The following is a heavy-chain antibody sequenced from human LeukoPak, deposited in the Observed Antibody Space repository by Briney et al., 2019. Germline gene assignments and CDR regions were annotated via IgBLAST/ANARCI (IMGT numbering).Heavy chain of an antibody. J-gene: IGHJ4*02. V-gene: IGHV4-34*01. CDR3: AREFRSWYQDY. CDR2: INHSGST. Sequence: KPSETLSLTCAVYGGSFSGYYWSWIRQPPGKGLEWIGEINHSGSTNYNPFLKSRVTISVDTSKNQFSLKLSSVTAADTAVYYCAREFRSWYQDYWGQGTLVTVSS. CDR1: GGSFSGYY. D-gene: IGHD6-13*01.